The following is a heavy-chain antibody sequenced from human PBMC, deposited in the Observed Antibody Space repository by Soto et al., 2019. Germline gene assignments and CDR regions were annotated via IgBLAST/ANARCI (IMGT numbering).Heavy chain of an antibody. CDR2: INPSGGST. CDR3: ARDLFMTTGVYSYYGMDV. D-gene: IGHD4-4*01. CDR1: GYTFTSYY. Sequence: QVQLVQSGAEVKKPGASVKVSCKASGYTFTSYYMHWVRQAPGQGLEWMGIINPSGGSTSYAQKFQGRVTMTRDTSTSTVYMELSSLRSEDTAVYYCARDLFMTTGVYSYYGMDVWGQGTTVTVSS. V-gene: IGHV1-46*01. J-gene: IGHJ6*02.